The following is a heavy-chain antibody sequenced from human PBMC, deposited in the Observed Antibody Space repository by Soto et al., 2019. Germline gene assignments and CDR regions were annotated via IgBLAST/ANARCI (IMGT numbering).Heavy chain of an antibody. V-gene: IGHV2-70*04. Sequence: GSGPTLVNPTQTLTLTCTFSGFSLSTSGMRVSWIRQPPGKALEWLARIDWDDDKFYSTSLKTRLTISKDTSKNQVVLTMTNMDPVDTATYYCARDIVATIGPRYYYYYGMDVWGQGTTVTVSS. J-gene: IGHJ6*02. CDR1: GFSLSTSGMR. CDR2: IDWDDDK. D-gene: IGHD5-12*01. CDR3: ARDIVATIGPRYYYYYGMDV.